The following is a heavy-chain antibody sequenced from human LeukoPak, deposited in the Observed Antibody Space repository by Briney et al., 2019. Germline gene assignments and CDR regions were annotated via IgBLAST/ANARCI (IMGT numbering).Heavy chain of an antibody. V-gene: IGHV3-49*04. CDR3: TRDQTPYY. CDR2: IRSRIYGGTP. CDR1: GFTFGDYA. Sequence: GSLRLSCTASGFTFGDYAMTWVRQAPGKGLEWVGFIRSRIYGGTPEYAASVKGRFTISRDDSKGIAYLQMNSLKTEDTAVYYCTRDQTPYYWGQGTLVTVSS. J-gene: IGHJ4*02.